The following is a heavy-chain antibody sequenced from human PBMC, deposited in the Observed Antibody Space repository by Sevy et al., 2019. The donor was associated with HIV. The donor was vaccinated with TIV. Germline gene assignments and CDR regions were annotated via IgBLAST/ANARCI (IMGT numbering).Heavy chain of an antibody. J-gene: IGHJ4*02. D-gene: IGHD3-22*01. CDR2: PSYDGSNK. Sequence: GGSLRLSCAASGFTFSSYAMHWVRRAPGKGLEWVADPSYDGSNKDYADSVKGRFTISRDNSKNTLYLQMNSLRAEDTAVYYCATDQREYYDSSGYSYWGQGTLVTVSS. V-gene: IGHV3-30-3*01. CDR3: ATDQREYYDSSGYSY. CDR1: GFTFSSYA.